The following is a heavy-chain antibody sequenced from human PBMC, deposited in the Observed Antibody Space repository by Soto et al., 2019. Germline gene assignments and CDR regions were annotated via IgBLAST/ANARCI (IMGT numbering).Heavy chain of an antibody. D-gene: IGHD6-13*01. CDR3: AKTHVAGGSRMSLVDY. V-gene: IGHV3-23*01. CDR1: GFTFSTYA. J-gene: IGHJ4*02. Sequence: EVQLLESGGGLVQPGGSLRLSCATSGFTFSTYAMSWVRQAPGKGLEWVSSMSGSGGSTYYADSVKGRFTISRDNSKNTMYLEMNSLRVEDTAVYYCAKTHVAGGSRMSLVDYWGQGTLVTVSS. CDR2: MSGSGGST.